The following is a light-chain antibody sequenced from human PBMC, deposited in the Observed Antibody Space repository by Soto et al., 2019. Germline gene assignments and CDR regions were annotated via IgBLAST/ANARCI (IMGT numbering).Light chain of an antibody. CDR3: QHYNSYSEA. CDR1: QSISSW. CDR2: KAS. V-gene: IGKV1-5*03. Sequence: IQMTHSPSSLSASVRDILTMAFRASQSISSWLAWYQQKPGKAPKLLIYKASTLKSGVPSRFSGSGSGTEFTLTISSLQPDDFATYYCQHYNSYSEAFGQGTKVDIK. J-gene: IGKJ1*01.